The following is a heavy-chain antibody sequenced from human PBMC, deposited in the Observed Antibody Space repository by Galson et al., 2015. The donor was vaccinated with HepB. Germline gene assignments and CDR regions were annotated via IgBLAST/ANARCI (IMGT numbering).Heavy chain of an antibody. V-gene: IGHV3-30*02. CDR3: AKGEESIAAAGRTRFNYYYYYGMDV. Sequence: SLRLSCAASGFTFSSYGMHWVRQAPGKGLEWVAFIRYDGSNKYYADSVKGRFTISRDNSKNTLYLQMNSLRAEDTAVYYCAKGEESIAAAGRTRFNYYYYYGMDVWGQGTTVTVSS. D-gene: IGHD6-13*01. J-gene: IGHJ6*02. CDR1: GFTFSSYG. CDR2: IRYDGSNK.